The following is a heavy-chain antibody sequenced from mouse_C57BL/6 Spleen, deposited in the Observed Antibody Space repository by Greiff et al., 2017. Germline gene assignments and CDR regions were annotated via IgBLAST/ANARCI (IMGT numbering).Heavy chain of an antibody. V-gene: IGHV1-69*01. J-gene: IGHJ4*01. CDR3: ARSYSSGYAMDY. D-gene: IGHD3-2*02. CDR2: IDPSDSYT. Sequence: VQLQQPGAELVMPGASVKLSCKASGYTFTSYWMHWVKQRPGQGLEWIGEIDPSDSYTHYNQKFKGKSTLTVDKSSSTAYMQLSSLTSEDSAVYYCARSYSSGYAMDYWGQGTSVTVSS. CDR1: GYTFTSYW.